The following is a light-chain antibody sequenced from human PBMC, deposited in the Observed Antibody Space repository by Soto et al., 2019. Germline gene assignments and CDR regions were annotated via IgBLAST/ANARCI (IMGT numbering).Light chain of an antibody. CDR1: QSVSNS. V-gene: IGKV3-11*01. CDR2: DAF. Sequence: EIVLTQSPAVLSLSPGERASLSCRASQSVSNSLAWYQQKPGQAPRLLIYDAFNRATGIPARFSGSGSGTDFTLTISSLEPEDFAVYYCQQRSKWLTFGGGTKVEI. CDR3: QQRSKWLT. J-gene: IGKJ4*01.